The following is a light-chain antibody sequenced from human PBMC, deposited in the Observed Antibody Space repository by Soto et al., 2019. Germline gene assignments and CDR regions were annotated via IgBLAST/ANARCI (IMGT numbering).Light chain of an antibody. CDR3: QQYDSYAWT. CDR1: QSISSW. J-gene: IGKJ1*01. CDR2: DAS. Sequence: DIQMTQSPSILSASVGDRVTITCRASQSISSWLAWYQQKPGKAPKLLIYDASSLESGVPSRFSGIGSGTEFTLTISSLQPDDFATYYCQQYDSYAWTFGRGTKVEIK. V-gene: IGKV1-5*01.